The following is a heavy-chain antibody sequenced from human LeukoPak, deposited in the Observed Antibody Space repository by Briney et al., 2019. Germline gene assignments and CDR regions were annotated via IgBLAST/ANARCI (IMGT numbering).Heavy chain of an antibody. D-gene: IGHD1-26*01. J-gene: IGHJ4*02. Sequence: ASVKVSCKASGYTFNTYYMHWLRQAPGQGLEWMGIINPSAGTATYAQKFQGRVTMTRDTSTSTVYMELSSLRSEDSAVYYCARGGPGNYYVIDYWGRGTLVTVSS. CDR3: ARGGPGNYYVIDY. V-gene: IGHV1-46*02. CDR2: INPSAGTA. CDR1: GYTFNTYY.